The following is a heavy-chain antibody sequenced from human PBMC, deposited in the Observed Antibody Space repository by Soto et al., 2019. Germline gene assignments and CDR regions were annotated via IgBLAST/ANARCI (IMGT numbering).Heavy chain of an antibody. J-gene: IGHJ1*01. D-gene: IGHD1-26*01. CDR3: ATWGFSGSYYSTSPQSEYFQH. CDR1: GYTLTELS. V-gene: IGHV1-24*01. CDR2: FDPEDGET. Sequence: ASVKVSCKVSGYTLTELSMHWVRQAPGKGLEWMGGFDPEDGETIYAQKFQGRVTMTEDTSTDTAYMELSSLRSEDTAVYYCATWGFSGSYYSTSPQSEYFQHWGQGTLVTVSS.